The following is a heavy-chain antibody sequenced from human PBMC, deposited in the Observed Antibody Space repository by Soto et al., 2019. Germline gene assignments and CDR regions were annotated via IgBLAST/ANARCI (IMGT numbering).Heavy chain of an antibody. V-gene: IGHV1-18*01. J-gene: IGHJ4*02. Sequence: GASVKVSCKASGYTFTSYGVIWVRQAPGQGLEWMGWISAYNGNTKYAQKLQGRVTMTTDTSTNTAYMDLRSLRSDDTAVYYCARDSPPVDYWGQGTLVTVS. CDR1: GYTFTSYG. CDR3: ARDSPPVDY. CDR2: ISAYNGNT.